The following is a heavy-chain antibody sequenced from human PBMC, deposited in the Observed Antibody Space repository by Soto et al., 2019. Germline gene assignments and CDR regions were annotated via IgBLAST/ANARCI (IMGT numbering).Heavy chain of an antibody. D-gene: IGHD1-1*01. CDR3: VPRLAEYIIS. J-gene: IGHJ4*01. Sequence: SGPTLVNPTQTLTLTCTFSGFSLSTTGVRVRWIRQPPGKALEWLALIYWDDDKRYSPSLKSRLPITKDTSKNQVVLTLTNMDPVDTATYYCVPRLAEYIISWGHGTLVTVSS. CDR2: IYWDDDK. CDR1: GFSLSTTGVR. V-gene: IGHV2-5*02.